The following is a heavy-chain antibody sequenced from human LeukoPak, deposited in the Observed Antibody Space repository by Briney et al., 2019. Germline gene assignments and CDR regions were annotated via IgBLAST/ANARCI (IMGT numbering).Heavy chain of an antibody. V-gene: IGHV4-39*01. Sequence: SETLSLTCTVSGGSISSSSYYWGWFRQPPGRELEYIGNIYYSGSTYYKSSLKSRVTMSVHTSKNQFSLQLTSVTAADTAVYYCARHRVYYHYFDYWGQGTLVTVSS. D-gene: IGHD3-22*01. CDR3: ARHRVYYHYFDY. CDR2: IYYSGST. J-gene: IGHJ4*02. CDR1: GGSISSSSYY.